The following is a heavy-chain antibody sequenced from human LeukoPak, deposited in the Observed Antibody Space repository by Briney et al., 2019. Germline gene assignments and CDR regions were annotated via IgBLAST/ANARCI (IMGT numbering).Heavy chain of an antibody. CDR2: INPNTGGT. J-gene: IGHJ4*02. CDR1: GYTFTSYA. CDR3: ASLHGNHLGGYFDY. V-gene: IGHV1-2*02. D-gene: IGHD1-14*01. Sequence: ASVKLTCNASGYTFTSYARNWVRQPPGQGLEWMGWINPNTGGTNYPHHYQRRATMTSETSNNTAYKQLAVLTSDDTAYYYWASLHGNHLGGYFDYWGQGTLVTVSS.